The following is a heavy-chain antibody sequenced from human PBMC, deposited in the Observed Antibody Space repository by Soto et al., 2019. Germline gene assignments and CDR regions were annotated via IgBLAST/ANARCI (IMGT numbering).Heavy chain of an antibody. CDR3: ASSNMAAAGFYYYGMDV. V-gene: IGHV4-39*07. CDR1: AGSITSDSYY. Sequence: SETLSLTCTVSAGSITSDSYYWGWIRQPPEKGLEWIASISYSGSTYYNPTLKSRLTISVDTSKSQFSLKLSSVAAADTAVYYCASSNMAAAGFYYYGMDVWGRGTTVTVSS. J-gene: IGHJ6*02. CDR2: ISYSGST. D-gene: IGHD6-13*01.